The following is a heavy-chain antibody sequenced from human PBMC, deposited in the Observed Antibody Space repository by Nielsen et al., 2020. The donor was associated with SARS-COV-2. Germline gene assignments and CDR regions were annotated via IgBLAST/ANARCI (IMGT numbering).Heavy chain of an antibody. J-gene: IGHJ3*02. CDR3: ARDLGYCYSTSCYTLAFDI. Sequence: GESLKISCAASGFTFRSYGMNWVRQAPGKGLEWVSYISSSSSTIYYADSVKGRFTISRDNAKNSLYLQKNSLRVEDTAVYYCARDLGYCYSTSCYTLAFDIWGQGTMVTVSS. V-gene: IGHV3-48*01. CDR2: ISSSSSTI. D-gene: IGHD2-2*02. CDR1: GFTFRSYG.